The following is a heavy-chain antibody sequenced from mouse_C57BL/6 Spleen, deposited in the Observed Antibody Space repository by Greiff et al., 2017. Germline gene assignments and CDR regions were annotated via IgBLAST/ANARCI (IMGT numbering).Heavy chain of an antibody. CDR3: ARRDYGSSPSGYFDV. CDR2: ITPSSGYT. J-gene: IGHJ1*03. Sequence: QVQLKQSGAELAKPGASVKLSCKASGYTFTSYWMHWVQQRPGQGLEWIGYITPSSGYTKYNQKFKDKATLTADKSSSTAYMQLSSLADEDSAVYYCARRDYGSSPSGYFDVWGTGTTVTVSS. V-gene: IGHV1-7*01. D-gene: IGHD1-1*01. CDR1: GYTFTSYW.